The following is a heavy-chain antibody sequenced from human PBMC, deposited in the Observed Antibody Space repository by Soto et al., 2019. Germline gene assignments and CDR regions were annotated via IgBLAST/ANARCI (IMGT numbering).Heavy chain of an antibody. Sequence: GGSLRLSCAASGFTFSSYGMHWVRQAPGKGLEWVAVIWYDGSNKYYADSVKGRFTISRDNSKNTLYLQMNSLRAEDTAVYYCAREYYWSLYYYYGMDVWGQGTTVTVSS. D-gene: IGHD1-20*01. V-gene: IGHV3-33*01. CDR1: GFTFSSYG. J-gene: IGHJ6*02. CDR3: AREYYWSLYYYYGMDV. CDR2: IWYDGSNK.